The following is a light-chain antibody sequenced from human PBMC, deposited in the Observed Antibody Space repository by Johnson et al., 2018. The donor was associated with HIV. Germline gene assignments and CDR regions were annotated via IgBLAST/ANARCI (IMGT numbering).Light chain of an antibody. CDR1: SSNIGNNY. CDR3: GTWDNSLSAPYV. V-gene: IGLV1-51*01. Sequence: VLTQPPSVSAAPGQKVTISCSGSSSNIGNNYVSWYQQLPGTAPKLLIYDNNKRPSGIPDRFSGSKSGPSATLGITGLQTGDEAEYYCGTWDNSLSAPYVVGTGTKVTVL. CDR2: DNN. J-gene: IGLJ1*01.